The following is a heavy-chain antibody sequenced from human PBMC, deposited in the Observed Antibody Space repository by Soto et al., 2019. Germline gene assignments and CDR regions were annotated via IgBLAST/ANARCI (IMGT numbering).Heavy chain of an antibody. J-gene: IGHJ4*02. Sequence: PSDTLSLTCTLSGLSINSNNYYWALIRQPPGKGLTWIASIFFDGSTYYNTSLKSRVTISRYTSKNQFSLMLTSMTAADTAVYYCATELVAATRNTDFGSWGKGTRFTVA. CDR1: GLSINSNNYY. CDR2: IFFDGST. D-gene: IGHD2-15*01. CDR3: ATELVAATRNTDFGS. V-gene: IGHV4-39*02.